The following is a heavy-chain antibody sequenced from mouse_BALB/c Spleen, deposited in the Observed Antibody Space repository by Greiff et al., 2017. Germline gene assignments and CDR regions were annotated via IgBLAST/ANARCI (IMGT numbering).Heavy chain of an antibody. CDR1: GFAFSSYD. D-gene: IGHD2-4*01. Sequence: EVKLVESGGGLVKPGGSLKLSCAASGFAFSSYDMSWVRQTPEKRLEWVAYISSGGGSTYYPDTVKGRFTISRDNAKNTLYLQMSSLKSEDTAMYYCARDGGMITGFDYWGQGTTLTVSS. CDR3: ARDGGMITGFDY. J-gene: IGHJ2*01. V-gene: IGHV5-12-1*01. CDR2: ISSGGGST.